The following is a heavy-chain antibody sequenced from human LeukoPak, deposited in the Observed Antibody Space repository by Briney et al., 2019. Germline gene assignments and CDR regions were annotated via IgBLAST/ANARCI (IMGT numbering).Heavy chain of an antibody. J-gene: IGHJ6*03. CDR2: ISGGGTST. V-gene: IGHV3-23*01. D-gene: IGHD5-18*01. CDR1: GFIFSNYG. CDR3: ATRETAMAWSEKYYYYYYYMDV. Sequence: GGSLRLSCEGSGFIFSNYGISWVRQAPGKGLEWVSAISGGGTSTYYADSVKGRFTISRDNSKNTLYLQMNSLRAEDTAVYYCATRETAMAWSEKYYYYYYYMDVWGKGTTVTVSS.